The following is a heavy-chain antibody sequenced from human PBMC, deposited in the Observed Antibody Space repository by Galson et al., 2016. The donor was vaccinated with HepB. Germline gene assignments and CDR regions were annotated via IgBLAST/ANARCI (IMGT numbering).Heavy chain of an antibody. CDR3: AKFQMPVTGNVGYFDY. CDR1: GFTFDTHA. Sequence: SLRLSCAASGFTFDTHAMNWVRQAPGKGLEWVSAISGSGLKTDYADSVKGRFTIFRDNSKTTVSLQMSNLRVGDTDVYYCAKFQMPVTGNVGYFDYWGQGALVTVSS. J-gene: IGHJ4*02. V-gene: IGHV3-23*01. D-gene: IGHD6-19*01. CDR2: ISGSGLKT.